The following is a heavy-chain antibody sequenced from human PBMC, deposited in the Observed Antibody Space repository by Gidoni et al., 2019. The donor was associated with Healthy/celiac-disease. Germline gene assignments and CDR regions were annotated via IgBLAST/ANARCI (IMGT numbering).Heavy chain of an antibody. J-gene: IGHJ6*02. Sequence: EVQLLASGGGLVQPGGSLRLSCAASGFTFSSYAMSWVRQAPGKGLEWVSAISGSGGSTYYADSVKGLFTISRDNSKNTLYLQMNSLRAEDTAVYYCAKGLRERYFDWLSYPGDYYYGMDVWGQGTTVTVSS. CDR1: GFTFSSYA. V-gene: IGHV3-23*01. CDR2: ISGSGGST. D-gene: IGHD3-9*01. CDR3: AKGLRERYFDWLSYPGDYYYGMDV.